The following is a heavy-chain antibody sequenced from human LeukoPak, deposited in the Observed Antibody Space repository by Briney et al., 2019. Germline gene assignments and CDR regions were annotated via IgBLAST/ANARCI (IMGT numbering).Heavy chain of an antibody. CDR1: GFTFSSYA. V-gene: IGHV3-64*01. CDR2: ISSNGGST. CDR3: ARSSLGTLFKQWLDRDAFDI. Sequence: GGSLRLSCAASGFTFSSYAMHWVRQAPGKGLEYVSAISSNGGSTYYANSVKGRFTISRDNSKNTLYLQMGSLRAEDMAVYYCARSSLGTLFKQWLDRDAFDIWGQGTMVTVSS. D-gene: IGHD6-19*01. J-gene: IGHJ3*02.